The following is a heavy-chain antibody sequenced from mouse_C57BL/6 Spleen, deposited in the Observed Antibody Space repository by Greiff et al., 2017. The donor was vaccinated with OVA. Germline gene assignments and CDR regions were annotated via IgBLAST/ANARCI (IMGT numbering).Heavy chain of an antibody. CDR2: ISNLAYSI. J-gene: IGHJ3*01. Sequence: EVQGVESGGGLVQPGGSLKLSCAASGFTFSDYGMAWVRQAPRKGPEWVAFISNLAYSIYYADTVTGRFTISRENAKNTLYLEMSSLRSEDTAMYYCARRDDGPWFAYWGQGTLVTVSA. D-gene: IGHD2-3*01. V-gene: IGHV5-15*01. CDR1: GFTFSDYG. CDR3: ARRDDGPWFAY.